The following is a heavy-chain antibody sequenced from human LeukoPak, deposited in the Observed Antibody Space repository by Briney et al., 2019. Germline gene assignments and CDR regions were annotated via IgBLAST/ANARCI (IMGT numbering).Heavy chain of an antibody. J-gene: IGHJ4*02. V-gene: IGHV3-30*02. Sequence: GGSLRLSCAASGFTFSSNGMHWVRQAPGKGLEWVGIIWYDGSNKYYADSVKGRFTISRDNSKNTLYLQMNSLGTEDSAVYYCARENYGDHYFDYWGQGTLVTVSS. CDR1: GFTFSSNG. CDR3: ARENYGDHYFDY. CDR2: IWYDGSNK. D-gene: IGHD4-17*01.